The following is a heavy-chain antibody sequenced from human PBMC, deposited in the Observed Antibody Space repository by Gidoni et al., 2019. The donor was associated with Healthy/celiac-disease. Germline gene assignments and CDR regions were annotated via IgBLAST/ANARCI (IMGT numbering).Heavy chain of an antibody. D-gene: IGHD2-8*02. V-gene: IGHV4-34*01. CDR1: GWSFSGYY. Sequence: QVQLQQWGAGLLKPSETLSLTCAVYGWSFSGYYWSWIRQPPGKGLEWIGEINHSGSTNYNPSLKSRVTISVDTSKNQFSLKLSSVTAADTAVYYCARSPVTGWPFDYWGQGTLVTVSS. J-gene: IGHJ4*02. CDR3: ARSPVTGWPFDY. CDR2: INHSGST.